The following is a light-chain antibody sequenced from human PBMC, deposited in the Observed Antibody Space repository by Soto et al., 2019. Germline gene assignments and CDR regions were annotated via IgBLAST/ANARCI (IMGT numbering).Light chain of an antibody. V-gene: IGKV1-39*01. CDR3: QQSYRTPPDT. Sequence: DIQMTQSPSSLSASVGDRVTITCRSSQSIDNRLNWYQQKPGRAPKLLISSASTLPSGFPSRCSGSGSVTDFSLPIRSLQPEDSATYYCQQSYRTPPDTFGQGTKVEV. CDR2: SAS. CDR1: QSIDNR. J-gene: IGKJ2*01.